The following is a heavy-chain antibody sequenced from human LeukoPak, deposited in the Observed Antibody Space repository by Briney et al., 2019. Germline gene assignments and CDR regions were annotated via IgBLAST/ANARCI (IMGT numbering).Heavy chain of an antibody. Sequence: TLSLTCTVSGGSISSGSYYWSWIRQPAGKGLEWIGRIYTSGSTNYNPSLKSRVTISVDTSKNQFSLKLSSVTAADTAVYYCARRRCSSTSCYAYRVVVNWFDPWGQGTLVTVSS. V-gene: IGHV4-61*02. CDR1: GGSISSGSYY. CDR2: IYTSGST. D-gene: IGHD2-2*01. J-gene: IGHJ5*02. CDR3: ARRRCSSTSCYAYRVVVNWFDP.